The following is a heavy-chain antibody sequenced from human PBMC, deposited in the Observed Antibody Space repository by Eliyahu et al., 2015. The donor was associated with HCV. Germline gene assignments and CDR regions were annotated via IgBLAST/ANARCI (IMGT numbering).Heavy chain of an antibody. Sequence: QVKLQESGPGLVKPSETLSLTCTVXGGPIGGFSWSWIRQSPGRGLEWIGSVHSTGITNKNPSLKSRVSMSVDTSKNQFSLNLASVTGADTAVFYCARDGGAVNGDNEFDYWGQGTLVTVSS. J-gene: IGHJ4*02. D-gene: IGHD3-16*01. CDR2: VHSTGIT. CDR1: GGPIGGFS. CDR3: ARDGGAVNGDNEFDY. V-gene: IGHV4-59*01.